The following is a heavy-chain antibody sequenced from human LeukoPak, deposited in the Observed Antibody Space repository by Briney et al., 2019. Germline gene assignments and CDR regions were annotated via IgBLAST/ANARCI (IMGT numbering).Heavy chain of an antibody. D-gene: IGHD5-18*01. Sequence: SETLSLTCTVSGDSISSGDYYWSWIRQPPGKGLEWIGYIYYSGSTYYNPSLKSRVTISVDTSKNQFSLKLSSVTAADTAVYYCAREDVDTAMVGYWGQGTLVTVSS. CDR1: GDSISSGDYY. CDR2: IYYSGST. CDR3: AREDVDTAMVGY. J-gene: IGHJ4*02. V-gene: IGHV4-30-4*01.